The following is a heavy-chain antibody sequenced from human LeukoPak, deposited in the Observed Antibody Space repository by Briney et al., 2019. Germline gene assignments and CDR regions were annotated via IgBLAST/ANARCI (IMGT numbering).Heavy chain of an antibody. CDR2: IYYSGST. CDR1: SGSISKDY. J-gene: IGHJ2*01. Sequence: SETLSLTCTVSSGSISKDYWSWIRQSPGKGLGWIGYIYYSGSTTYNPSLKSRVTMSVDMSKNQLSLKLSSVTAADTAVYYCARRFPWYFDLWGRGTLVTVSS. CDR3: ARRFPWYFDL. V-gene: IGHV4-59*12.